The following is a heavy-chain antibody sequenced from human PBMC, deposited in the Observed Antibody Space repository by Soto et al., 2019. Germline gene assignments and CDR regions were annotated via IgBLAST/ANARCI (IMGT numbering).Heavy chain of an antibody. D-gene: IGHD3-16*02. CDR1: GFTFSSYA. V-gene: IGHV3-23*01. CDR2: ISGSGGST. J-gene: IGHJ5*02. Sequence: EVQLLESGGGLVQPGGSLRLSCAASGFTFSSYAMSWVRQAPGKGLEWVSAISGSGGSTYYADSVKGRFTISRDNSKNTLYLQMNSLRAEDTAVYYCAKDRSAQYLVTYNWFDPWGQGTLVTVSS. CDR3: AKDRSAQYLVTYNWFDP.